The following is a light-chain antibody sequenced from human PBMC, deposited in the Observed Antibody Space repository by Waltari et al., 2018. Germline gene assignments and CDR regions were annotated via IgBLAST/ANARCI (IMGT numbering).Light chain of an antibody. CDR1: QGISSN. Sequence: IQLTQSPSSLSASVGDRVTITYRASQGISSNLAWYQQKPGKAPKLLISAASTLQSGVPLRFSGSGSGTDFTLTISSLQPEDFATYYCQQLNSYPITFGQGTRLEIK. J-gene: IGKJ5*01. CDR2: AAS. V-gene: IGKV1-9*01. CDR3: QQLNSYPIT.